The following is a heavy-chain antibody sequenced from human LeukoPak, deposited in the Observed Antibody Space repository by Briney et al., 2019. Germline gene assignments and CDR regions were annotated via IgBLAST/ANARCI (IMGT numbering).Heavy chain of an antibody. CDR1: AFTFVDFG. CDR3: ARRGYDILTGNYDYYYYMDV. D-gene: IGHD3-9*01. CDR2: VNWIGGST. V-gene: IGHV3-20*04. Sequence: GGSLTLSCAASAFTFVDFGMGWVPQGPGMGLEWGFGVNWIGGSTGYADSVNGRFTISRDNAKNYLYLQMNSLRAEDTALYYCARRGYDILTGNYDYYYYMDVWGKGTTVTVSS. J-gene: IGHJ6*03.